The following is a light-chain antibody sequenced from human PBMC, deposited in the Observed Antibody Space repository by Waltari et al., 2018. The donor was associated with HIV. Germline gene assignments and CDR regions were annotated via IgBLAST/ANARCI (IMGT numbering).Light chain of an antibody. CDR2: STN. J-gene: IGLJ3*02. CDR3: LFFYGGALGVV. CDR1: SGAVASADY. Sequence: QTVVTQEPSLTVSPGGTGTLTCASSSGAVASADYPNWFQQKPGQPPRALIYSTNNPYSWTPARFSGSLLGDRAALTLSGAQPEDEADYFCLFFYGGALGVVFGGGTTLTVL. V-gene: IGLV7-43*01.